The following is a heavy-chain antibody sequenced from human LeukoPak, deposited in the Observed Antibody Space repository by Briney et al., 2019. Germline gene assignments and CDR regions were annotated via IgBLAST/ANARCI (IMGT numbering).Heavy chain of an antibody. CDR2: INHSGIT. V-gene: IGHV4-34*01. D-gene: IGHD3-22*01. CDR3: ATTYYDSSGYYYLGY. Sequence: SETLSLTCAVYGGSFSGYYWSWIRQPPGKGLEWIGEINHSGITNYNPSLKSRVTISEDTSKNQFSLKLSSVTAADTAVYYCATTYYDSSGYYYLGYWGQGTLVTVSS. J-gene: IGHJ4*02. CDR1: GGSFSGYY.